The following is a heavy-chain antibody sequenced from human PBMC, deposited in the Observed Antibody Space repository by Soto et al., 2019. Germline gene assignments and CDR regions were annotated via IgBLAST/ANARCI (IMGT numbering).Heavy chain of an antibody. V-gene: IGHV4-39*01. CDR3: ARSYSSSWYSLFVLNAFDI. Sequence: SETLSLTCTVSGGSISSSSYYWGWIRQPPGKGLERIGSIYYSGSTYYNPSLKSRVTISVDTSKNQFSLKLSSVTAADTAVYYCARSYSSSWYSLFVLNAFDIWGQGTMVTVSS. D-gene: IGHD6-13*01. CDR2: IYYSGST. CDR1: GGSISSSSYY. J-gene: IGHJ3*02.